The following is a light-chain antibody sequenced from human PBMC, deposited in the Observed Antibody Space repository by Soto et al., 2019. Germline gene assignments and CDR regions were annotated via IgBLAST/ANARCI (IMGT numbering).Light chain of an antibody. J-gene: IGKJ2*01. CDR3: QQYGDSPYT. Sequence: EIVLTQSPATLSLSLGERAALSCGASQSVNNNFFAWYQQIPGQAPRLLIYGASSRASGIPARFSGSGSGTDFTLTISRLEPEDFAVYYCQQYGDSPYTFGQGTKLQIK. V-gene: IGKV3-20*01. CDR1: QSVNNNF. CDR2: GAS.